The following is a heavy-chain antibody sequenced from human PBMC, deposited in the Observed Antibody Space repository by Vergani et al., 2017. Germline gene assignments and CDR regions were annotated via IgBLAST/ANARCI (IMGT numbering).Heavy chain of an antibody. Sequence: EVQLVESGGGVVRPGGSLRLSCAASGFTFDDYGMSWVRQAPGKGLEWVSSISSSSSYIYYADSVKGRFTVSRDNANNSLYLQMNSLRAEDTAVYYCARAHCTNGVCLTPDYYYYYGMDVWGQGTTVTVSS. CDR1: GFTFDDYG. D-gene: IGHD2-8*01. V-gene: IGHV3-21*01. CDR2: ISSSSSYI. CDR3: ARAHCTNGVCLTPDYYYYYGMDV. J-gene: IGHJ6*02.